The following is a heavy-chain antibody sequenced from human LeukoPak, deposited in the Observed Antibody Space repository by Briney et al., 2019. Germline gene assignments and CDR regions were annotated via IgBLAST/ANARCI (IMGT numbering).Heavy chain of an antibody. J-gene: IGHJ4*02. V-gene: IGHV3-49*04. Sequence: GGSLRLSCAASGFTFDDHGMSWVRQAPGKGLEWVGFIRSKAYGGTTEYAASVKGRFTISRDDSKSIAYLQMNSLKTEDTAMYYCTRGCGGDCYLFDYWGQGTLVTVSS. D-gene: IGHD2-21*02. CDR3: TRGCGGDCYLFDY. CDR1: GFTFDDHG. CDR2: IRSKAYGGTT.